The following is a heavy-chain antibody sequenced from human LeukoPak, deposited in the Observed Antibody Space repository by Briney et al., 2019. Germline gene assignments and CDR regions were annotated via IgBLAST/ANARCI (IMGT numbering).Heavy chain of an antibody. CDR3: ASPIVGVTDAFDI. CDR1: GGSFSGYY. D-gene: IGHD1-26*01. CDR2: INHSGST. Sequence: SETLSLTCAVYGGSFSGYYWSWIRQPPGKGLEWIGEINHSGSTNYNPSLKSRVTISVDTSKNQFSLKRSSVTAADTAVYYCASPIVGVTDAFDIWGQGTMVTVSS. J-gene: IGHJ3*02. V-gene: IGHV4-34*01.